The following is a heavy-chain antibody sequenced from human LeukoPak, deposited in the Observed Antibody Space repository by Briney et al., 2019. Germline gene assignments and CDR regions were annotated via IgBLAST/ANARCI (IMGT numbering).Heavy chain of an antibody. D-gene: IGHD6-19*01. V-gene: IGHV4-59*08. Sequence: SETPSLTCTVSGGSISSYYWSWIRQPPGKGLEWIGYIYYSGSTNYNPSLKSRVTISVDTSKNQFSLKLSSVTAADTAVYYCARTVYSSGWHWYFDLWGRGTLVTVSS. J-gene: IGHJ2*01. CDR1: GGSISSYY. CDR2: IYYSGST. CDR3: ARTVYSSGWHWYFDL.